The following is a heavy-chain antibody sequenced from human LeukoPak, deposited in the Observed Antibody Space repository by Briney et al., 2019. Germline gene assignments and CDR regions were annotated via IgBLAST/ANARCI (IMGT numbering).Heavy chain of an antibody. CDR3: AKEFNRGLPDY. J-gene: IGHJ4*02. Sequence: GGSLRLSCAASGFTFSSYSMNWVRQAPGKGLEWVSSISSSSSYIYYANSVKGRFTISRDNSKNTLYLQMSSLRAEDTAVYYCAKEFNRGLPDYWGQGTLVTVPS. V-gene: IGHV3-21*01. CDR1: GFTFSSYS. CDR2: ISSSSSYI. D-gene: IGHD2-21*01.